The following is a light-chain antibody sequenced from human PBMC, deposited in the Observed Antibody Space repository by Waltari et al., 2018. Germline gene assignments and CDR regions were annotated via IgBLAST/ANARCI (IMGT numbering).Light chain of an antibody. CDR2: VKSDGSH. Sequence: QLVLPQSPSASASLGASVKLTCTLSSGHSPNHIAWLQQQPEKGPRFLMNVKSDGSHNKGVGIPDRFSGSSSGAERYLTISSLQSEDEADYYCQTGGHGTWVFGGGTRLTVL. J-gene: IGLJ3*02. V-gene: IGLV4-69*01. CDR1: SGHSPNH. CDR3: QTGGHGTWV.